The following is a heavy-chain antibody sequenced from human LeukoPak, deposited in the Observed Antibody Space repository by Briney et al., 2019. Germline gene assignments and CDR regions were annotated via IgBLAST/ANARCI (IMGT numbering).Heavy chain of an antibody. CDR3: ASRDSVGAVARHY. CDR1: GGSFSGYY. Sequence: IPSETLSLTCAVYGGSFSGYYWSWIRQPPGKGLEWIGEINHSGSTNYNPSLKSRVTISVDTSKNQFSLKLSSVTAADTAVYYCASRDSVGAVARHYWGQGTLVTVSS. CDR2: INHSGST. J-gene: IGHJ4*02. V-gene: IGHV4-34*01. D-gene: IGHD6-19*01.